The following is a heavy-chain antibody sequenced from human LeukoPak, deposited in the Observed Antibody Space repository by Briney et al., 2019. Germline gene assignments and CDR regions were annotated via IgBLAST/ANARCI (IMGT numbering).Heavy chain of an antibody. Sequence: ASVKVSCKASGYSFTSNYVNWVRRAPGQGLEWMGMIYPRDGSTSYAQKFQGRVTVTRDTTTSTVHMEMSGVRCEDTAVYYSVLDGAYCCGDCFSSSRYSFYISGPRTMVTLSS. CDR3: VLDGAYCCGDCFSSSRYSFYI. D-gene: IGHD2-21*02. V-gene: IGHV1-46*01. CDR2: IYPRDGST. CDR1: GYSFTSNY. J-gene: IGHJ3*02.